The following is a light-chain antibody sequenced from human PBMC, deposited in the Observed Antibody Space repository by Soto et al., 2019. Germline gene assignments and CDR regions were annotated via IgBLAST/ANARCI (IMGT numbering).Light chain of an antibody. CDR3: QQYNRDSPT. V-gene: IGKV1-5*01. CDR2: DAS. J-gene: IGKJ2*01. Sequence: DIQMTQSPSTLSPSVGDRVTITCRASESVDTYLAWYHQKPGKAPKLLIYDASSLENGVPSRFSGSGSGTEFTLTISSLQPDDFATYYIQQYNRDSPTFGQGTKLEIK. CDR1: ESVDTY.